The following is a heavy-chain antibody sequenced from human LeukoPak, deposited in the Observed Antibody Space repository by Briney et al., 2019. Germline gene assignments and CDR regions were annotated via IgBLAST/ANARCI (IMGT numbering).Heavy chain of an antibody. CDR1: GFTFSDYY. J-gene: IGHJ4*02. D-gene: IGHD5-24*01. V-gene: IGHV3-11*05. CDR2: ISSGSRYI. CDR3: TRDQSGSGFNSDY. Sequence: GGSLRLSCAVSGFTFSDYYMSWIRQAPGQGLDWVSYISSGSRYIYYADSVEGRFTISRDNAKNSVYLQMTSLRAEDTAVFYCTRDQSGSGFNSDYWGQGTLVTVSS.